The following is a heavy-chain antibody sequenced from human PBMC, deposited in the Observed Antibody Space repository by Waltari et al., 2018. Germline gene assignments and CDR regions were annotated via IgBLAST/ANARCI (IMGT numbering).Heavy chain of an antibody. Sequence: QVQLVQSGAAVKKPGASVKVSCKASGYTFTGYYLHWVRQAPGQGLEWMGRINPNSGGTNYAQKFQGRVTMTRDTSISTAYMELSRLRSDDTAVYYCARDPVGEYSGYDSYYYGMDVWGQGTMVTVSS. J-gene: IGHJ6*02. CDR2: INPNSGGT. D-gene: IGHD5-12*01. CDR1: GYTFTGYY. V-gene: IGHV1-2*06. CDR3: ARDPVGEYSGYDSYYYGMDV.